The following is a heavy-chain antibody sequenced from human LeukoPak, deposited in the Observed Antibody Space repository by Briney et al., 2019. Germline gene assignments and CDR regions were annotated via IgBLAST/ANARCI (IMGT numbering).Heavy chain of an antibody. V-gene: IGHV4-59*08. CDR3: VRPDYGDNRAFDI. D-gene: IGHD4-23*01. CDR1: GGSISNFY. CDR2: IYYNGNT. J-gene: IGHJ3*02. Sequence: PSETLSLTCTVSGGSISNFYWSWLRQPPGKKLEWIGYIYYNGNTNFIPSLKSRVTMSVDTSNNQFSLKLSSVTAADTAVYYCVRPDYGDNRAFDIWGQGTMVTVSS.